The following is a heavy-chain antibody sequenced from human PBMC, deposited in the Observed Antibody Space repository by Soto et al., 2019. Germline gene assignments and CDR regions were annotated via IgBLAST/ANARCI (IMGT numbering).Heavy chain of an antibody. CDR1: GDSVSSNSAA. CDR2: TYYRSKWYK. Sequence: SQTLSLTCAISGDSVSSNSAAWNWIRQSPSRGLEWLGRTYYRSKWYKEYAASVRSRITINPDTSKNQFSLQLNSVSPEDTAVYYCVRTVGWIDTWGQGILATVSS. J-gene: IGHJ5*02. D-gene: IGHD2-15*01. V-gene: IGHV6-1*01. CDR3: VRTVGWIDT.